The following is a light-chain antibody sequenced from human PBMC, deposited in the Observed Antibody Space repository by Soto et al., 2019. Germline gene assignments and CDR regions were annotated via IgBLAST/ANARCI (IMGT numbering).Light chain of an antibody. V-gene: IGLV2-11*01. CDR2: DVR. CDR3: CSYAGNYTLL. Sequence: QSALTQPRSVSGSPGQSVTISCTGTSSDVGGYDYVSWYQQHPGKAPKLMIYDVRKRPSGVPDRFSGSKSGNTASLTISGLQAEDEAEYYCCSYAGNYTLLFGGGTKLTVL. J-gene: IGLJ2*01. CDR1: SSDVGGYDY.